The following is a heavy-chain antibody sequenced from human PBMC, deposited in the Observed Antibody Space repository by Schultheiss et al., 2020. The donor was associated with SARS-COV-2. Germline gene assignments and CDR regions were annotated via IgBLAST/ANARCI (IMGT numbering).Heavy chain of an antibody. V-gene: IGHV3-48*03. J-gene: IGHJ4*02. Sequence: GGSLRLSCAASGFTFSSYEMNWVRQAPGKGLEWVSYISGSGYTIYYADSVKGRFTISRDNAKNSLYLQMNSLIAEDTAVYYCARVRATVKGGNYFDYWGQGTLVTVSS. CDR3: ARVRATVKGGNYFDY. CDR2: ISGSGYTI. D-gene: IGHD4-17*01. CDR1: GFTFSSYE.